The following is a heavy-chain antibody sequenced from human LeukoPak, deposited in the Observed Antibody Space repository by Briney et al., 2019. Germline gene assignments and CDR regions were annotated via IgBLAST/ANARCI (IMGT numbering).Heavy chain of an antibody. CDR2: IGSAGDT. D-gene: IGHD3-10*01. V-gene: IGHV3-13*01. CDR1: GFTFSSYD. Sequence: GGSLRLSCVASGFTFSSYDMHWVRQATGKGLEWVSAIGSAGDTYYPGSVKGRFTISRENAKNSLYLQMNSLRAGDTAVYYCARDPRSVRGVNYGRDVWGQGTSVTVSS. CDR3: ARDPRSVRGVNYGRDV. J-gene: IGHJ6*02.